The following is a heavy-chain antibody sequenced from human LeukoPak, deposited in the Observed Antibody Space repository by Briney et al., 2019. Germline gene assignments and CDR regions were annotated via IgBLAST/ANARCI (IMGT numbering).Heavy chain of an antibody. Sequence: ASMKVSCKASGYTFTSYGISWVRQAPGQGLEWMGWISAYNGNTNYAQKLQGRVTMTTDTSTSTAYMELRSLRSDDTAVYYCARNGPGGSGWYKRPLGYWGQGTLVTVSS. CDR2: ISAYNGNT. J-gene: IGHJ4*02. CDR1: GYTFTSYG. V-gene: IGHV1-18*01. D-gene: IGHD6-19*01. CDR3: ARNGPGGSGWYKRPLGY.